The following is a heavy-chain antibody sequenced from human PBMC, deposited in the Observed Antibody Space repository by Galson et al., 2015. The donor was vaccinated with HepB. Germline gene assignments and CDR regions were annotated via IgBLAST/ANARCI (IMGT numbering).Heavy chain of an antibody. V-gene: IGHV3-30*18. D-gene: IGHD6-19*01. CDR1: GFTFSSYG. Sequence: SLRLSCAASGFTFSSYGMHWVRQAPGKGLEWVAVISYDGSNKYYADSVKGRFTISRDNSKNTLYLQMSSLRAEDTAVYYCAKGAGSSGWFIDYWGQGTLVPVSS. CDR3: AKGAGSSGWFIDY. J-gene: IGHJ4*02. CDR2: ISYDGSNK.